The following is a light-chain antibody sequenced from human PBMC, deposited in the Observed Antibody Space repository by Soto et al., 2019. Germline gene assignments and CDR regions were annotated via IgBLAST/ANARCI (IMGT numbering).Light chain of an antibody. CDR1: SSDIGGYNH. CDR2: EVS. V-gene: IGLV2-14*01. J-gene: IGLJ2*01. CDR3: SSYTSSSAVV. Sequence: QSVLTQPASVSGSPGQSITISCTGTSSDIGGYNHVSWYQQHPGKAPKLIIYEVSDRPSGVSNRFSGSKSGNTASLTISGLQAEDEADYYCSSYTSSSAVVFGGGTKLTVL.